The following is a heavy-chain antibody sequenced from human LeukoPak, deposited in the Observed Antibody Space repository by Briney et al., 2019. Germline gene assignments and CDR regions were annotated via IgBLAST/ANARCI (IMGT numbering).Heavy chain of an antibody. CDR2: IYHSGST. D-gene: IGHD1-26*01. CDR3: ARGPGSHFDY. J-gene: IGHJ4*02. V-gene: IGHV4-4*02. Sequence: PSGTLSLTCAVSGGSISSSNWWRWVRQPPGKGLEWIGEIYHSGSTNYNPSLKSRVTISLDKSKNQFSLKLSSVTAADTAVYYCARGPGSHFDYWGQGTLVTVSS. CDR1: GGSISSSNW.